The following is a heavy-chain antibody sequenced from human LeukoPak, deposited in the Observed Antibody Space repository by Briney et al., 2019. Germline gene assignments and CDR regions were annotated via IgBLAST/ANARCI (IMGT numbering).Heavy chain of an antibody. CDR1: GFTLSTYA. J-gene: IGHJ6*03. CDR2: NSGNGGPT. Sequence: GVSLRLSCAVSGFTLSTYAMRWVPRATGRGREWVSSNSGNGGPTYYADSVKGRFTISRDNSKNTLYLQMNTLRAEDTAVYYCAKAGSGYYYYGSGSSYKDYYYMDVWGKGTTVTVSS. D-gene: IGHD3-10*01. V-gene: IGHV3-23*01. CDR3: AKAGSGYYYYGSGSSYKDYYYMDV.